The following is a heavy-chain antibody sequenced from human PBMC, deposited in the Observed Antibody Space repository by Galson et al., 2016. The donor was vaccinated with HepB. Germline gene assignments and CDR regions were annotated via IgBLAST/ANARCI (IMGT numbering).Heavy chain of an antibody. D-gene: IGHD3-10*01. Sequence: SLRLSCAASGFTFSNYAMNWVRQAPGKGLEYVSGTNNSGGTTYYADSGKGRFTISRENSKNTLYFQLTSLRPEDTAVYYCVRVIRTTAGSDYWGQGTLVAVSS. CDR3: VRVIRTTAGSDY. V-gene: IGHV3-64D*06. CDR2: TNNSGGTT. CDR1: GFTFSNYA. J-gene: IGHJ4*02.